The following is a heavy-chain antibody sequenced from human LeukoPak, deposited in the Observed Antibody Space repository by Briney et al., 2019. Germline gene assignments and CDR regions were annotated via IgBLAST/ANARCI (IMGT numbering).Heavy chain of an antibody. V-gene: IGHV3-30*04. J-gene: IGHJ3*02. CDR2: ISYDGSNK. CDR3: ARSTTVTLLAAFDI. CDR1: GFTFSSYA. D-gene: IGHD4-17*01. Sequence: PGRSLRLSCAASGFTFSSYAMHWVRHAPGKGLEWVAVISYDGSNKYYADSVKGRFTISRDNSKNTLYLQMNSLRAEDTAVYYCARSTTVTLLAAFDIWGQGTMVTVSS.